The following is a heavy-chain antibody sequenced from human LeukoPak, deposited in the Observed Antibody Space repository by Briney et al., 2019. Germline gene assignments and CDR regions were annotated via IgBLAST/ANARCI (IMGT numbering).Heavy chain of an antibody. CDR3: ASGLNSRSSSC. Sequence: ASVKVSCKASGYSFTDYYMHRVRQAPGQGLEWMGSINPETGGTNYARKFQGRVTMTTDTTISTAYMQLSRLRPDDTAVYYCASGLNSRSSSCWGQGTRVTVSS. CDR1: GYSFTDYY. J-gene: IGHJ4*02. V-gene: IGHV1-2*02. D-gene: IGHD6-13*01. CDR2: INPETGGT.